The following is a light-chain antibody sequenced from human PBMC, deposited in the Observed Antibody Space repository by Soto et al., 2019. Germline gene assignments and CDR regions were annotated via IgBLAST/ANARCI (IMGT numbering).Light chain of an antibody. CDR1: ESIDNW. CDR3: QQYHNDWT. Sequence: DIQMTQSPSTLAASVGDTVTITCRASESIDNWLAWYQQKPGKAPKLLIFAASTLVRGVPSRFSGRGSGTEFTLTISSLHADDYATFSCQQYHNDWTVGQGTQVEIK. V-gene: IGKV1-5*01. CDR2: AAS. J-gene: IGKJ1*01.